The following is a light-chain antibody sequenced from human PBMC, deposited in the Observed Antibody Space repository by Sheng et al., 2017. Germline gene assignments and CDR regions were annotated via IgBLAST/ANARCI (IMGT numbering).Light chain of an antibody. J-gene: IGLJ1*01. CDR3: QSYDSSLSGYV. CDR2: QNN. V-gene: IGLV1-40*01. Sequence: QSVLTQPPSVSGAPGQRVTISCTGNSSNIGAGYDVHWYQQLPGTAPKLLIYQNNNRPSGVPDRFSGSKSGTSASLAITGLQAEDEADYYCQSYDSSLSGYVFGTGTKVTVL. CDR1: SSNIGAGYD.